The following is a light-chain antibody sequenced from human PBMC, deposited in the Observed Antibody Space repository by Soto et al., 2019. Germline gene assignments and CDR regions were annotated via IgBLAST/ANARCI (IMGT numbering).Light chain of an antibody. CDR3: QQAYTYPVT. V-gene: IGKV1-12*01. CDR2: AAS. CDR1: QGIISW. Sequence: DLQMTQSPSSVSASVGDRVTITCRASQGIISWLAWYQQKPGRAPKLLIYAASTLQSGVPSRFSGSGSGTDFTLTIDSLQPEDFATYYCQQAYTYPVTFGQGTRLEMK. J-gene: IGKJ5*01.